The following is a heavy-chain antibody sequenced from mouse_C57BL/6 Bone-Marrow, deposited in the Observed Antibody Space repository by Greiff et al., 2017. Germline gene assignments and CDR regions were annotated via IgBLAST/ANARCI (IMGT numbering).Heavy chain of an antibody. D-gene: IGHD2-1*01. CDR2: INPSNGGT. V-gene: IGHV1-53*01. CDR3: ARARVYYGNYVSFDY. Sequence: VKLQQPGTELVKPGASVKLSCKASGYTFTSYWMHWVKQRPGQGLEWIGNINPSNGGTNYNEKFKSKATLTVDKSSSTAYMQLSSLTSEDSAVYYCARARVYYGNYVSFDYWGQGTTLTVSS. J-gene: IGHJ2*01. CDR1: GYTFTSYW.